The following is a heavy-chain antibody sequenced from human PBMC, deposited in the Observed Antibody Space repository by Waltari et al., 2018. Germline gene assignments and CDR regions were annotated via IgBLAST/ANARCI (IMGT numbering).Heavy chain of an antibody. CDR1: GGSFRDSS. Sequence: QVQLQQWGAGLLKPPETLSLTCAVYGGSFRDSSWSWVRQPPGQGLEWIGEINPSGVTNYNPSLKSRVTISVDTSKNQFSLRLSSVTAADTAVYYCVRAFMVTTFSAIRYHDYYGMDVWGQGTAVTVSS. CDR2: INPSGVT. J-gene: IGHJ6*02. V-gene: IGHV4-34*01. CDR3: VRAFMVTTFSAIRYHDYYGMDV. D-gene: IGHD4-17*01.